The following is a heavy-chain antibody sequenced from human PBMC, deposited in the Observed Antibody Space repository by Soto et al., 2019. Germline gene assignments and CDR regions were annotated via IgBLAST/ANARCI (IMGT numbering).Heavy chain of an antibody. J-gene: IGHJ4*02. D-gene: IGHD6-19*01. Sequence: QVQLVESGGGVVQPGRSLRLSCAASGFTFSDYGMHWVRQAPGKGLEWVAVISSDGSNQYCADSVKGRFTISRDNSKGTLSLHLNGLRTDDTAVYYCAKTETRGTSAWYGYWGQGTLVTVSS. CDR3: AKTETRGTSAWYGY. CDR2: ISSDGSNQ. V-gene: IGHV3-30*18. CDR1: GFTFSDYG.